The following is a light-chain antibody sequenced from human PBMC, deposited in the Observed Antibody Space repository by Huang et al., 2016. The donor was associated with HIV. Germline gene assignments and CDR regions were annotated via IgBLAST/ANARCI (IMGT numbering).Light chain of an antibody. Sequence: DVLLTQSPLSLPVTLGQPAFITCKSNQLLVYGDGNIYLNWFHQRPGHSPRRLIYKLSNRDSGVPDRFSAGGSGTVFTLWISEVEAEDVGDYYCMQASHGAATFGQGTRVDIK. V-gene: IGKV2-30*01. CDR3: MQASHGAAT. CDR1: QLLVYGDGNIY. CDR2: KLS. J-gene: IGKJ1*01.